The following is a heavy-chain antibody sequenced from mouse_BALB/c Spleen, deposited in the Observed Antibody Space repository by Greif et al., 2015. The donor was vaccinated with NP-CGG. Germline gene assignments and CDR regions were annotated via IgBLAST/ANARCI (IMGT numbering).Heavy chain of an antibody. CDR3: ARDVDYYFDY. CDR1: GYSITSGYY. V-gene: IGHV3-6*02. Sequence: ESGPGLVKPSQSLSLTCSVTGYSITSGYYWNWIRQFPGNKLEWMGYISYDGSNNYNPSLKNRISITRDTSKNQFFLKLNSVTTEDTATYYCARDVDYYFDYWGQGTTLTVSS. J-gene: IGHJ2*01. CDR2: ISYDGSN.